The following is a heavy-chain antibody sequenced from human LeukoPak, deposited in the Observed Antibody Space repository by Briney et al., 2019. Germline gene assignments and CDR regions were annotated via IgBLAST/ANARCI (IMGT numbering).Heavy chain of an antibody. D-gene: IGHD1-26*01. CDR3: AKSQGTWGALDY. CDR1: GFTFSNYA. J-gene: IGHJ4*02. CDR2: ITDSGGST. V-gene: IGHV3-23*01. Sequence: GGSLRLSCAASGFTFSNYAMSWVRQAPGKGPEWVSGITDSGGSTYYADSVKGRFNISRDNYKNTLYLQMNSLRAEDTAVYYCAKSQGTWGALDYWGQGTLVTVSS.